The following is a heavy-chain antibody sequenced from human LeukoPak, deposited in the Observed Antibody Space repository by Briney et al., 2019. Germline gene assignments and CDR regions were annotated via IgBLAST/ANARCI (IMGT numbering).Heavy chain of an antibody. Sequence: PGGSLRLSCAASGFIFSSYNLNWVRQAPGKGLEWVSSISSSSSYIYYADSMKGRFTISRDNSKNTLYLQMNSLRAEDTAVYYCAKDPYYYDSSGYYQNYFDYWGQGTLVTVSS. CDR3: AKDPYYYDSSGYYQNYFDY. D-gene: IGHD3-22*01. V-gene: IGHV3-21*01. CDR1: GFIFSSYN. J-gene: IGHJ4*02. CDR2: ISSSSSYI.